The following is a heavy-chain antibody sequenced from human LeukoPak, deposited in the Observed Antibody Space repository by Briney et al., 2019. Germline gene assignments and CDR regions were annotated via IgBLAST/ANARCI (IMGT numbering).Heavy chain of an antibody. D-gene: IGHD6-19*01. CDR2: IKQDGSEK. Sequence: GGSLRLSCAASGFTFSSYWMSWVRQAPGKGLEWVANIKQDGSEKYYVDSVKGRFTISRDNAKNSLYLQMNSLRAEDTAVYYCAKIAVAGHFDYWGQGTLVTVSS. J-gene: IGHJ4*02. CDR1: GFTFSSYW. CDR3: AKIAVAGHFDY. V-gene: IGHV3-7*01.